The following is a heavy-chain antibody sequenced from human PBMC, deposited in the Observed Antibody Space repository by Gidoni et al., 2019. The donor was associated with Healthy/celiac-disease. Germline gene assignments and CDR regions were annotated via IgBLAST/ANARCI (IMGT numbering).Heavy chain of an antibody. D-gene: IGHD3-10*01. CDR3: AKDMSRGSGTYYYYGMDV. J-gene: IGHJ6*02. V-gene: IGHV3-9*01. Sequence: EVQLVEYGGGLVQPGRSLRLSCAASGFTFADSAMHWVRQAPGKGLECVSGISWNSGSRGYADSVKGRFTISRDNAKNSLYLQMNSLRAEDTALYYCAKDMSRGSGTYYYYGMDVWGQGTTVTVSS. CDR1: GFTFADSA. CDR2: ISWNSGSR.